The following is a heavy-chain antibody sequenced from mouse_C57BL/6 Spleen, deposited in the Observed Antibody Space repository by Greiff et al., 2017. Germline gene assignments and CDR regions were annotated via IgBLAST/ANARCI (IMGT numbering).Heavy chain of an antibody. CDR3: ARSGDGYDGDY. J-gene: IGHJ2*01. CDR1: GYTFTSYT. D-gene: IGHD2-2*01. CDR2: INPSSGYT. V-gene: IGHV1-4*01. Sequence: QVQLQQSGAELARPGASVTMSCKASGYTFTSYTMHWVKQRPGQGLEWIGYINPSSGYTKYNQKFKDKATLTADKSSSTAYMQLSSLTSEDSAVYYCARSGDGYDGDYWGQGTTLTVSS.